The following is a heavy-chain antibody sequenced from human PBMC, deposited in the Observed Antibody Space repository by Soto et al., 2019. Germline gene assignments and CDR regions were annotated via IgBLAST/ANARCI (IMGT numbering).Heavy chain of an antibody. CDR2: MNPNSGNT. CDR1: GYTFTSYD. CDR3: ARSRLQNRITIFGVVTPIEYYYYYMDV. J-gene: IGHJ6*03. D-gene: IGHD3-3*01. V-gene: IGHV1-8*01. Sequence: ASVKVSCKASGYTFTSYDINWVRQATGQGLEWMGWMNPNSGNTGYAQKFQGRVTMTRNTSISTAYMELSSLRSEETAVYYCARSRLQNRITIFGVVTPIEYYYYYMDVWGKGTTVTVSS.